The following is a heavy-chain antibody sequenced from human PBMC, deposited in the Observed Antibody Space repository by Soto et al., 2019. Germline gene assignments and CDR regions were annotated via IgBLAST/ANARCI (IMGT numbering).Heavy chain of an antibody. CDR2: FDPEDGET. CDR1: GYTLTELS. D-gene: IGHD3-22*01. J-gene: IGHJ4*02. Sequence: ASVKVSCKVSGYTLTELSMHWVRQAPGKGLEWMGGFDPEDGETIYAQKFQGRVTMTEDTSTDTAYMELSSLRSEDTAVYYCATDLYVYYCDSSGMTRNYWGQGTLVTVYS. V-gene: IGHV1-24*01. CDR3: ATDLYVYYCDSSGMTRNY.